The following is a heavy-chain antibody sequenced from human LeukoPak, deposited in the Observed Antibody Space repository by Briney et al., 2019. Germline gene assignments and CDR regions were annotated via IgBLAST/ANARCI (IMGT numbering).Heavy chain of an antibody. CDR3: ARGLRQGSAWSWGPKEKSYLYMDV. CDR2: INPRGST. D-gene: IGHD6-19*01. Sequence: PSETLSLTCGVSGGSFSSHYWTWIHQPPGKGLEWIGEINPRGSTNYNPSLESRVTVSADTSRNQLSLSLTSVTAADSAVYFCARGLRQGSAWSWGPKEKSYLYMDVWGTGTTVIVSS. J-gene: IGHJ6*04. CDR1: GGSFSSHY. V-gene: IGHV4-34*01.